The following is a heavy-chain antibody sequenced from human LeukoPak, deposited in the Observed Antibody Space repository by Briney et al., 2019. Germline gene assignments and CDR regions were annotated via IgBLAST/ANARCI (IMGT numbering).Heavy chain of an antibody. V-gene: IGHV4-38-2*02. J-gene: IGHJ4*02. CDR1: GYSISSGYY. D-gene: IGHD1-1*01. CDR3: ARDRGTWNDDGFDY. CDR2: VYHSGST. Sequence: PSETPSLICTVSGYSISSGYYWGWVRQPPGKGLEWIGTVYHSGSTYYNPSLRSRVTMSVDTSKNQFSLKLSSVTAADTAVYYCARDRGTWNDDGFDYWGQGTLVTVSS.